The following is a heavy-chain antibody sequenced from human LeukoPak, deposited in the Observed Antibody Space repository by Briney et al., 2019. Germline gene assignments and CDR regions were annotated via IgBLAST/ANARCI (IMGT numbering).Heavy chain of an antibody. Sequence: SETLSLTCTVSGGSISSYYWGWIRQPPGKGLEWIGSIYHSGSTYYNPSLKSRVTISVDTSKNQFSLKLSSVTAADTAVYYCAMGRWLQYFDYWGQGTLVTVSS. D-gene: IGHD5-24*01. CDR2: IYHSGST. V-gene: IGHV4-38-2*02. CDR3: AMGRWLQYFDY. J-gene: IGHJ4*02. CDR1: GGSISSYY.